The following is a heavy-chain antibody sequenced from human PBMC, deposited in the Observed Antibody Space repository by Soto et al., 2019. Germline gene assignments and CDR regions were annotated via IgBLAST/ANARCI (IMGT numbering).Heavy chain of an antibody. CDR2: IIPILDIP. CDR1: GGTFSRYT. D-gene: IGHD2-15*01. V-gene: IGHV1-69*02. J-gene: IGHJ6*02. CDR3: ARHFTGVLVLGASPPGGDNYGWDV. Sequence: QVQLVQSGAEVKKPGSSVKVSCKASGGTFSRYTISWVRQAPGQGLEWMGRIIPILDIPNYVQNFQGRVTITANKSTSTAYMALSSLRSADTAVYYCARHFTGVLVLGASPPGGDNYGWDVWGQGPTVTVSS.